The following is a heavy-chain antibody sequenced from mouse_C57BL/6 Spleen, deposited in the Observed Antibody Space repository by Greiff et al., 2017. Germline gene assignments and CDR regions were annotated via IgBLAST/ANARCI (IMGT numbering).Heavy chain of an antibody. CDR3: ARQDRFPGTWFAY. D-gene: IGHD4-1*01. V-gene: IGHV5-12*01. CDR1: GFTFSDYY. CDR2: ISNGGGST. J-gene: IGHJ3*01. Sequence: EVKLVESGGGLVQPGGSLKLSCAASGFTFSDYYMYWVRQTPEKRLEWVAYISNGGGSTYYPDTVKGRFTISRDNAKNTLYLQMSRLKSEDTAMYYCARQDRFPGTWFAYWGQGTLVTVSA.